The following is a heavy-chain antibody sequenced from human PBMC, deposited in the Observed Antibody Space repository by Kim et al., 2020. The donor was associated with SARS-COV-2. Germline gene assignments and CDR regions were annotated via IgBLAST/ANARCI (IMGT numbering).Heavy chain of an antibody. Sequence: GGSLRLSCAASGFTFSSYAMHWVRQAPGKGLEWVAVISYDGSNKYYADSVKGRFTISRDNSKNTLYLQMNSLRAEDTAVYYCARAQGYYYGSGSLDYWGQGTLVTVSS. CDR2: ISYDGSNK. J-gene: IGHJ4*02. CDR3: ARAQGYYYGSGSLDY. CDR1: GFTFSSYA. V-gene: IGHV3-30*04. D-gene: IGHD3-10*01.